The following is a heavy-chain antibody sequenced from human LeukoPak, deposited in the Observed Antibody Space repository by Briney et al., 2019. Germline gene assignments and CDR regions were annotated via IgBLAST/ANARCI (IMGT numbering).Heavy chain of an antibody. CDR3: ARADSHSYHYYGSGSPGGWFDP. J-gene: IGHJ5*02. D-gene: IGHD3-10*01. Sequence: PSETLSLTCTVSGGSISSYYWSWIRQPPGKGLEWIGYIYYSGSTNYNPSLKSRVTISVDTSKNQFSLKLSSVTAADTAVYYCARADSHSYHYYGSGSPGGWFDPWGQGTLVTVSS. CDR2: IYYSGST. CDR1: GGSISSYY. V-gene: IGHV4-59*01.